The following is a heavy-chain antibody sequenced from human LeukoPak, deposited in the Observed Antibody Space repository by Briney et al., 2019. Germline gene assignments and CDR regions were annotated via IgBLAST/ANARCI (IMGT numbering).Heavy chain of an antibody. CDR3: ARRSKIIAAAGGYFDY. CDR1: GFTFSSYG. J-gene: IGHJ4*02. V-gene: IGHV3-33*01. Sequence: GGSLRLSCAASGFTFSSYGMHWVRQAPGKGLDWVAVIWYDGSNKYYADSVKGRFTISRDNSKNTLYLQMNSLRAEDTAVYYCARRSKIIAAAGGYFDYWGQGTLVTVSS. D-gene: IGHD6-13*01. CDR2: IWYDGSNK.